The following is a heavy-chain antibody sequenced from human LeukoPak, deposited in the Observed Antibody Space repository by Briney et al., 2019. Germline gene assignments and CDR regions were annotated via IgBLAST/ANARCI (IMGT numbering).Heavy chain of an antibody. D-gene: IGHD3-22*01. CDR1: GFSFSDAW. J-gene: IGHJ3*02. V-gene: IGHV3-15*01. CDR3: TTWRDSSGYADAFDI. Sequence: PGGSLRLSCAASGFSFSDAWMTWVRQAPGKGLEWVGRIKSKSDPGTTDYAAPVKGRFTISRDDSKNTLYLQMNSLKTEDTAVYYCTTWRDSSGYADAFDIWGQGTMVTVSS. CDR2: IKSKSDPGTT.